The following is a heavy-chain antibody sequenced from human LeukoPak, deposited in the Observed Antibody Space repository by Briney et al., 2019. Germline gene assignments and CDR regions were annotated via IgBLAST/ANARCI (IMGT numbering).Heavy chain of an antibody. CDR2: INAGNGNT. Sequence: ASVKVSFTASGYTFTSYAMHWVRQAPGQRLEWMGWINAGNGNTKYSQKFQGRVTITRDTSASTAYMELSSLRSEDTAVYYCASGTVTTPFDYWGQGTLVTVSS. V-gene: IGHV1-3*01. CDR1: GYTFTSYA. CDR3: ASGTVTTPFDY. D-gene: IGHD4-17*01. J-gene: IGHJ4*02.